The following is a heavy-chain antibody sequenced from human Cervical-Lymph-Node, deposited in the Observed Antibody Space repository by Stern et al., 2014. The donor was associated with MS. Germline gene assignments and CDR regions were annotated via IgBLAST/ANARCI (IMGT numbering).Heavy chain of an antibody. V-gene: IGHV3-30*18. Sequence: VQLVESGVGVFHPGRSLRLSCAASGFTFSSYGMHWVRQAPGKGLEWVAVISYDGSNKYYADSVKGRFTISRDNSKNTLYLQMNSLRAEDTAVYYCAKGYSSSWYNDAFDIWGQGTIVTVSS. D-gene: IGHD6-13*01. CDR3: AKGYSSSWYNDAFDI. CDR1: GFTFSSYG. CDR2: ISYDGSNK. J-gene: IGHJ3*02.